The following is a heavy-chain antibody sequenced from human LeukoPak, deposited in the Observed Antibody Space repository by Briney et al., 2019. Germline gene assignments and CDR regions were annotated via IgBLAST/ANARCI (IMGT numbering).Heavy chain of an antibody. V-gene: IGHV4-30-2*01. CDR3: ARAEGMLFDY. Sequence: PSETLSLTCAVSGGSISSGGYSWSWIRQPPGKGLEWIGYIYHSGSTYYNPSLKSRVTISVDRSKNQFSLKLSSVTAADTAVYYCARAEGMLFDYWGQGTLVTVSS. CDR1: GGSISSGGYS. CDR2: IYHSGST. J-gene: IGHJ4*02. D-gene: IGHD3-10*01.